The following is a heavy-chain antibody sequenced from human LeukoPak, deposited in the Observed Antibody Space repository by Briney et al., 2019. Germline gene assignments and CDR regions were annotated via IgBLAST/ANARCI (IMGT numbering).Heavy chain of an antibody. Sequence: GGSLRLSCAASGFPFSSYEMNWVRQAPGKGLEWVAAITSDGSKKYYADSVKGRFTISRDNSKNTLYMQMNSLRADDTAVYFCARTSLHYFGSGSYSLDVFDIWGQGTMVTVSS. D-gene: IGHD3-10*01. V-gene: IGHV3-30-3*01. CDR1: GFPFSSYE. J-gene: IGHJ3*02. CDR3: ARTSLHYFGSGSYSLDVFDI. CDR2: ITSDGSKK.